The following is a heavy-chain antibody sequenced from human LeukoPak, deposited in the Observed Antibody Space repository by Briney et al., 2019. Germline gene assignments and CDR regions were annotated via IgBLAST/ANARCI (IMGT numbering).Heavy chain of an antibody. J-gene: IGHJ4*02. CDR1: GGSISSGGYS. V-gene: IGHV4-30-2*01. D-gene: IGHD5-12*01. CDR2: IYHSGST. Sequence: SQTLSLTCAVSGGSISSGGYSWSWIRQPPGKGLEWIGYIYHSGSTYYNPSLKSRVTISVDRSKSQFSLKLSSVTAADTAVYYCASARGGYDYVDYWGQGTLVTVSS. CDR3: ASARGGYDYVDY.